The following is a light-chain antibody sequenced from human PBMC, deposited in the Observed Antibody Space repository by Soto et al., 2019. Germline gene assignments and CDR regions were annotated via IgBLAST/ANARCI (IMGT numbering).Light chain of an antibody. J-gene: IGLJ1*01. CDR2: EVS. CDR3: CSYAGSFTYV. Sequence: QSALTQPPSASGSPGQSVTISCTGTSSDVGAYNFVSWYQQYPGKAPKLMIYEVSKRPSGVPDRFSGSKSGNTASLTISGLQAEDEADYYCCSYAGSFTYVFGTGTKLTVL. V-gene: IGLV2-8*01. CDR1: SSDVGAYNF.